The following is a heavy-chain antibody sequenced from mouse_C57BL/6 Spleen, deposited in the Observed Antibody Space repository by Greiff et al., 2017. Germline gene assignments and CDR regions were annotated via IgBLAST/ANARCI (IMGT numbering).Heavy chain of an antibody. CDR3: ARGGLSYAMDY. Sequence: EVQLQESGPGMVKPSQSLSLTCTVTGYSITSGYDWHWIRHFPGNKLEWMGYISYSGSTNYNPSLKSRISITHDTSKNHFFLKLNSVTTEDTATYYCARGGLSYAMDYWGQGTSVTVSS. D-gene: IGHD1-3*01. CDR2: ISYSGST. V-gene: IGHV3-1*01. J-gene: IGHJ4*01. CDR1: GYSITSGYD.